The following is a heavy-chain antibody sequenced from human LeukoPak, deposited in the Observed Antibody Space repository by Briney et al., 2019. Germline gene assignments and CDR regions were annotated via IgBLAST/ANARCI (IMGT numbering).Heavy chain of an antibody. CDR1: GFTFGAYY. CDR3: ARMSGIAVAAIWISYFDY. J-gene: IGHJ4*02. Sequence: GGSLRLSCAASGFTFGAYYMTWVRQAPGKGLEWVANIKQDGSEKHYVDSVKGRFTISRDNANNSLYLQMSSLRAEDTAVYYCARMSGIAVAAIWISYFDYWGQGTLVTVSS. D-gene: IGHD6-19*01. CDR2: IKQDGSEK. V-gene: IGHV3-7*03.